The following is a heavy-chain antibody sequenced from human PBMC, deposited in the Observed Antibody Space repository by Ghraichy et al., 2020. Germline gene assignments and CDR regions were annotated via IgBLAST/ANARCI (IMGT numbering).Heavy chain of an antibody. CDR2: IRSNTYGGTP. J-gene: IGHJ3*01. CDR3: SRSMIGPQDAFDL. V-gene: IGHV3-49*02. Sequence: WVGFIRSNTYGGTPEYAASVNGRFIISRYDSKRVAYLQINSLQTDDTALFHCSRSMIGPQDAFDLWGQGTRVTVSS. D-gene: IGHD3-16*01.